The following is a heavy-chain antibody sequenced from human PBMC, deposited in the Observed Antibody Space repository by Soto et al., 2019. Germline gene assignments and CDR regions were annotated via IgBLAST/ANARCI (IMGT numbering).Heavy chain of an antibody. CDR3: AREQAGLRYFDWLLTVDYYYYGMDV. Sequence: ASAKVSCKASGYTFTSYGISWVRQAPGQGLEWMGWISAYNGNTNYAQKLQGRVTMTTDTSTSTAYMELRSLRSDDTAVYYCAREQAGLRYFDWLLTVDYYYYGMDVWGQGTTVTVSS. V-gene: IGHV1-18*04. J-gene: IGHJ6*02. D-gene: IGHD3-9*01. CDR2: ISAYNGNT. CDR1: GYTFTSYG.